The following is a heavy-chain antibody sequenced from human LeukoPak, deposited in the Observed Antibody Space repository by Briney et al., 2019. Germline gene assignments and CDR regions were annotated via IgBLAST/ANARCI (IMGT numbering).Heavy chain of an antibody. Sequence: ASVKVSCKASGYTFTSYDINWVRQATGQGLEWMGWMNPNSGNTGYAQKFQGRVTMTRNTSISTAYMELSSLRAEDTAVYYCARVPNWGYYYYGMDVWGQGTTVTVSS. D-gene: IGHD7-27*01. CDR1: GYTFTSYD. V-gene: IGHV1-8*01. J-gene: IGHJ6*02. CDR3: ARVPNWGYYYYGMDV. CDR2: MNPNSGNT.